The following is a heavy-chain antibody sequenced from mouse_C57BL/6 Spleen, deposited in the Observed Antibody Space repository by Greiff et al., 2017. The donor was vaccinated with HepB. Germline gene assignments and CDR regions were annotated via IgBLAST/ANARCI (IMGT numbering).Heavy chain of an antibody. J-gene: IGHJ4*01. CDR2: IRSKSSNYAT. D-gene: IGHD2-2*01. V-gene: IGHV10-3*01. CDR3: ERRGCGCDIGAMDY. Sequence: EVQLVESGGGLVQPKGSLKLSCAASGFTFNTYAMHWVRQVPGKGLEWVARIRSKSSNYATYYADSVKDRFTISRDDSQSMLNLKMNNLKTEDTAMFCCERRGCGCDIGAMDYWGQGTSVTVSS. CDR1: GFTFNTYA.